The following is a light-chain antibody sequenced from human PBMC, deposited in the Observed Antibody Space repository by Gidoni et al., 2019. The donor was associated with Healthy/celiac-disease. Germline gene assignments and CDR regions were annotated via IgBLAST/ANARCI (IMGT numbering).Light chain of an antibody. CDR2: GAS. J-gene: IGKJ1*01. V-gene: IGKV1-39*01. Sequence: IQMTQSQSSLSASVGDRVTITCRASQRISSYLNWYQQKPGKAPKLLIYGASSLQSGVPSRFSGSGSGTDFTLTISSLQPEDFATYYCQQSYSTPRTFXQXTKVXIK. CDR3: QQSYSTPRT. CDR1: QRISSY.